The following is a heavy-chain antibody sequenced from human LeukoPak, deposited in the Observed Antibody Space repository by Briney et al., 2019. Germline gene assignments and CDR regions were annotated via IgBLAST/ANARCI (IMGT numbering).Heavy chain of an antibody. Sequence: SETLTLTCTVSGASVSNYGWSWIRQPPGKGLEWIGYIYYSGSTNYNPSLKSRVTISVDTSKNQFSLKLTSVTAADTAMYYCARRGGSPLGAFDIWGQGTMVTVSS. V-gene: IGHV4-59*02. D-gene: IGHD1-26*01. CDR3: ARRGGSPLGAFDI. J-gene: IGHJ3*02. CDR2: IYYSGST. CDR1: GASVSNYG.